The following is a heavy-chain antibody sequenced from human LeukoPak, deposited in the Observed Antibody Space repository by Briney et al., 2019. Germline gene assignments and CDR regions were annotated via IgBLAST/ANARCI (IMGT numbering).Heavy chain of an antibody. CDR3: ARDRSGYDVFDY. D-gene: IGHD3-3*01. V-gene: IGHV1-46*01. CDR2: INPSVGTS. Sequence: ASVKVSCKASGYTFTTYDTNWVRQATGQGLEWLGIINPSVGTSNYAQTFQGRVAMTRDTSTSTVYIELSSLRSEDTAVYYCARDRSGYDVFDYWGQGTPVTVSS. J-gene: IGHJ4*02. CDR1: GYTFTTYD.